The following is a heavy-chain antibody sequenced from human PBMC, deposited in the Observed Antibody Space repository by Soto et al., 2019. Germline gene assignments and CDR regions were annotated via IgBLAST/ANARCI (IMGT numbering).Heavy chain of an antibody. Sequence: ASVKVSCKASGGTFTSHAVSWVRQAPGQGLEWMGGIIPMFGAANYALNFQGRVTITADEPTGTAYMELSSLRSEDTAVYHCARGSISWFLDYWGLGTLVTVSS. CDR3: ARGSISWFLDY. CDR1: GGTFTSHA. V-gene: IGHV1-69*13. D-gene: IGHD6-13*01. J-gene: IGHJ4*02. CDR2: IIPMFGAA.